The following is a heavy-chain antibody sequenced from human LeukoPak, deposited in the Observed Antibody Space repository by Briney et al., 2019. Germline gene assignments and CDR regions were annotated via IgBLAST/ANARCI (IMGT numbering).Heavy chain of an antibody. CDR2: IKTDGSQI. Sequence: GGSLRLSCAASGFTFSSYEMNWVRQAPGKGLEWVANIKTDGSQIYYVDSVKGRFTISRDNAKNSLYLQMNSLRTEDTAVYYCAKFPLDLHYYDSIDRVVGIWGQGTMVTVSS. J-gene: IGHJ3*02. CDR3: AKFPLDLHYYDSIDRVVGI. D-gene: IGHD3-22*01. V-gene: IGHV3-7*01. CDR1: GFTFSSYE.